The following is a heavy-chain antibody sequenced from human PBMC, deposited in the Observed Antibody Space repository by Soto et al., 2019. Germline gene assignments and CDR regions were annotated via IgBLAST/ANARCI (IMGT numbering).Heavy chain of an antibody. J-gene: IGHJ6*02. CDR1: GFTFSSYS. CDR3: ARLRYYYYGMDV. Sequence: EVQLVESGGGLVKPGGSLRLSGAASGFTFSSYSMNWVREAPGKGLEWVSSISSSSSYIYYADSVKGRFTISRDNAKNSLYLQMNSLRAEDTAVYYCARLRYYYYGMDVWGQGTTVTVSS. CDR2: ISSSSSYI. V-gene: IGHV3-21*01.